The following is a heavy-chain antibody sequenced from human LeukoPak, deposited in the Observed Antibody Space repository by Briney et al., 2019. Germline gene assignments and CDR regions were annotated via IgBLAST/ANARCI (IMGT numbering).Heavy chain of an antibody. CDR1: GVIFNNYD. CDR2: ISGSGGST. D-gene: IGHD2-15*01. J-gene: IGHJ4*02. CDR3: AKVTVTMAATGDY. Sequence: GGSLRLSCVVSGVIFNNYDMSWVRRAPGKGLDWVSGISGSGGSTYYADSVKGRFTISRDNSKNTLYLQMNSLRVEDTAIYYCAKVTVTMAATGDYWGQGTLVTVSS. V-gene: IGHV3-23*01.